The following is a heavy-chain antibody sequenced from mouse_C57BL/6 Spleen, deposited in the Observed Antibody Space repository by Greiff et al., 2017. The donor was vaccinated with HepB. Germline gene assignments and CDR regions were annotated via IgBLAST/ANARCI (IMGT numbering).Heavy chain of an antibody. D-gene: IGHD2-5*01. CDR1: GYTFTSYW. CDR3: ARRGYYSNYLYAMDY. Sequence: QVQLQQPGAELVMPGASVKLSCKASGYTFTSYWMHWVKQRPGQGLEWIGEIDPSDSYTNYNQKFKGKSTLTVDKSSSTAYMQLSSLTSEDSAVYYCARRGYYSNYLYAMDYWGQGTSVTVSS. V-gene: IGHV1-69*01. J-gene: IGHJ4*01. CDR2: IDPSDSYT.